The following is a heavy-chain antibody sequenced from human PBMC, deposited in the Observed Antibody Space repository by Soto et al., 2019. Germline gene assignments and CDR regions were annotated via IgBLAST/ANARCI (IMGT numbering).Heavy chain of an antibody. CDR2: IIPIFGTA. V-gene: IGHV1-69*13. CDR3: ARGRWTQTTADYYLDH. D-gene: IGHD1-1*01. J-gene: IGHJ4*02. Sequence: GASVKVSCKASGGTFSSYAISWVRQAPGQGLEWMGGIIPIFGTANYAQKFQGRVTITADESTSTAYMELSSLRSDDTAVYYCARGRWTQTTADYYLDHWGQGTQVTVSS. CDR1: GGTFSSYA.